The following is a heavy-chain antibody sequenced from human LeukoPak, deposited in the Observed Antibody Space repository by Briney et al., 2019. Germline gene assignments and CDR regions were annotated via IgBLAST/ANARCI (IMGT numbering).Heavy chain of an antibody. CDR1: GGSVSSGISY. CDR2: IYYSGST. CDR3: ARDRGDGNAFDI. Sequence: KTSETLSLTCSVSGGSVSSGISYWSWIRQPPGEGLEWIGYIYYSGSTYYNPSLKSRVTMSVDTSKNQFSLKLSSVTAADTAVYYCARDRGDGNAFDIWGQGTMVTVSS. V-gene: IGHV4-31*03. D-gene: IGHD2-21*02. J-gene: IGHJ3*02.